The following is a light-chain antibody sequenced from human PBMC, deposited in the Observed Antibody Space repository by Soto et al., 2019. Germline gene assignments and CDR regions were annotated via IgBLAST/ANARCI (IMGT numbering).Light chain of an antibody. CDR2: DVS. CDR3: SSYTSSSTLVV. CDR1: SSDVGGYNY. V-gene: IGLV2-14*01. J-gene: IGLJ2*01. Sequence: QSVLTQPASVSRSPGQSITISCTGTSSDVGGYNYVSWHQQHPGKAPKLMIYDVSNRPSGVSNRFSGSKSGNTASLTISGLQAEDEADYYCSSYTSSSTLVVFGGGTKVTVL.